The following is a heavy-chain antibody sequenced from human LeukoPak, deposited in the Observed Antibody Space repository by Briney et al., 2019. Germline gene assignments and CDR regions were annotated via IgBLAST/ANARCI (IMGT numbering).Heavy chain of an antibody. V-gene: IGHV3-7*05. J-gene: IGHJ3*02. Sequence: GGSLRLSCAGSGIALSTYWMSWIRQAPGKGLEWVGNIKQEGSEKYLVDSLRGRFTISRDNARNSLFLQMNSLRAEDTAVYYCARDPGAFDMWGQGTMVTVSS. CDR2: IKQEGSEK. CDR3: ARDPGAFDM. CDR1: GIALSTYW.